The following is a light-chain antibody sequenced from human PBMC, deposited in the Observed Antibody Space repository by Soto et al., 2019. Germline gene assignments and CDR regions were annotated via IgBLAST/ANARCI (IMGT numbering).Light chain of an antibody. Sequence: VLTQSPGTLSLSPGARATLSCRASQTVSASYLVWYQQKPGQAPRLLIYGASNRATGVPDRFSGGGSGTDFTLTISRLEPEDFAVYYCHQYESSLWTFGQGTKVEIK. CDR1: QTVSASY. V-gene: IGKV3-20*01. CDR3: HQYESSLWT. CDR2: GAS. J-gene: IGKJ1*01.